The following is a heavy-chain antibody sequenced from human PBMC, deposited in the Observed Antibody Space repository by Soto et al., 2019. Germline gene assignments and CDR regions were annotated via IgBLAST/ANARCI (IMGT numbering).Heavy chain of an antibody. CDR3: ATSGWCYHDPFDL. J-gene: IGHJ3*01. CDR2: FDPEDGET. Sequence: ASVKGSCKVSGYTLTELSMHWVRQAPGKGLEWMGGFDPEDGETIYAQKFQGRVTMTEDTSTDTAYMELSSLRSEDTAVYYCATSGWCYHDPFDLWGRGTRGTAS. V-gene: IGHV1-24*01. CDR1: GYTLTELS. D-gene: IGHD2-15*01.